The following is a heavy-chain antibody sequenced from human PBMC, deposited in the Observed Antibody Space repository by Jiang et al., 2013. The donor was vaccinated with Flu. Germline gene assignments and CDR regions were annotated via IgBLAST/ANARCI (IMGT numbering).Heavy chain of an antibody. Sequence: SAISGSGGSTYYADSVKGRFTISRDNSKNTLYLQMNSLRAEDTAVYYCAKDRKGNYDFWSGYYTGYGMDVWGQGTTVTVSS. CDR3: AKDRKGNYDFWSGYYTGYGMDV. D-gene: IGHD3-3*01. V-gene: IGHV3-23*01. CDR2: ISGSGGST. J-gene: IGHJ6*02.